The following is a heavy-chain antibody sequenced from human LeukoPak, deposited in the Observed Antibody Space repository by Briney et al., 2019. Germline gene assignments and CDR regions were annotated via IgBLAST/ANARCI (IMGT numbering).Heavy chain of an antibody. CDR3: ASYCSSTSCYVRDAFDI. J-gene: IGHJ3*02. D-gene: IGHD2-2*01. V-gene: IGHV3-21*01. Sequence: GGSLRLSCAASGFTFDDYAMHWVRQAPGKGLEWVSSISSSSSYIYYADSVKGRFTISRDNAKNSLYLQMNSLRAEDTAVYYCASYCSSTSCYVRDAFDIWGQGTMVTVSS. CDR1: GFTFDDYA. CDR2: ISSSSSYI.